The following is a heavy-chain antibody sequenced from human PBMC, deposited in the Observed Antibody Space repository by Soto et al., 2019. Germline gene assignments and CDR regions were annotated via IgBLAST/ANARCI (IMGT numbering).Heavy chain of an antibody. V-gene: IGHV4-4*02. CDR3: ARGLGRYRRGSSWFHF. J-gene: IGHJ5*02. Sequence: SENLSLTCGVSGGTIRSPDWWTWVRQPPGKGLEWVGEIFQSGSTNYTPSLESRVTISVDKSKNQFSLTLTSVTAADTAVYFCARGLGRYRRGSSWFHFCGQG. D-gene: IGHD3-9*01. CDR1: GGTIRSPDW. CDR2: IFQSGST.